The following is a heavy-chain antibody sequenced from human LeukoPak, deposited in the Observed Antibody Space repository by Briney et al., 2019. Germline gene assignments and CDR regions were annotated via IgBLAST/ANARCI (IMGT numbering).Heavy chain of an antibody. CDR3: ARGPYSSPARYFDL. D-gene: IGHD6-13*01. Sequence: NSSETLSLTCAVYGGSFSGYYWSWIRQPPGKGLEWIGEINHSGSTNYNPSLKSRVTISVDTSKNQFSLKLSSVTAADTAVYYCARGPYSSPARYFDLWGRGTLVTVSS. V-gene: IGHV4-34*01. CDR2: INHSGST. CDR1: GGSFSGYY. J-gene: IGHJ2*01.